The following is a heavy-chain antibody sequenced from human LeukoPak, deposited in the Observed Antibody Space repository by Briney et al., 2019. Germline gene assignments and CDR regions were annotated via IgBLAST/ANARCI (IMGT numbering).Heavy chain of an antibody. Sequence: ASVKVSCKASGYTFTSYDIDWVRQATGQGLEWMGWMNPNSGNTGYAQKFQGRVTMTRSTSISTAYMELSSLRSEDTAVYYCAILYSSSWLTLDPWGQGTLVTVSS. V-gene: IGHV1-8*01. D-gene: IGHD6-13*01. J-gene: IGHJ5*02. CDR3: AILYSSSWLTLDP. CDR2: MNPNSGNT. CDR1: GYTFTSYD.